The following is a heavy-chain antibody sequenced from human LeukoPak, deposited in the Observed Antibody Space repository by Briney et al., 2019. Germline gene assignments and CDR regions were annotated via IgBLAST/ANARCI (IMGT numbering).Heavy chain of an antibody. J-gene: IGHJ4*02. D-gene: IGHD6-13*01. CDR3: ARAGAANERARFDY. CDR2: TYYRSKWYN. V-gene: IGHV6-1*01. CDR1: GDSVSSNSAA. Sequence: SQTLSLTCAISGDSVSSNSAAWNWIRQSPSRGLEWLGRTYYRSKWYNDYAVSVKSRISINPDTSKNPFSLQLNSVTPDDTAVYYCARAGAANERARFDYWGQGTLVTVSS.